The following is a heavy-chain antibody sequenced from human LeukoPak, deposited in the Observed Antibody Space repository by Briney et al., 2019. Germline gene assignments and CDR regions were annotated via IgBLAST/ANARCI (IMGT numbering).Heavy chain of an antibody. J-gene: IGHJ4*02. D-gene: IGHD5-24*01. CDR3: AKSKAVERDGYNYGVRGYFDY. CDR1: GFTFSSYA. Sequence: GGSLRLSCAASGFTFSSYAMIWVRQAPGKGLEWVSAISGSGGSTYYADSVKGRFTISRDNSKNTLYLQMNSLRAEDTAVYYCAKSKAVERDGYNYGVRGYFDYWGQGTLVTVSS. V-gene: IGHV3-23*01. CDR2: ISGSGGST.